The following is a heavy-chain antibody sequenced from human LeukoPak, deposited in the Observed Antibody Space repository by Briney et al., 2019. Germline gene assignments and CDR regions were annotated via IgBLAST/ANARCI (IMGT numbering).Heavy chain of an antibody. CDR1: GFTFSSYE. J-gene: IGHJ3*02. V-gene: IGHV3-48*03. CDR3: ARVVGLGAFDI. CDR2: ISSSGSTI. D-gene: IGHD3-10*01. Sequence: GGSLRLSCAASGFTFSSYEMNWVRQAPGKGLEWVSYISSSGSTIYYADSVKGRFTISRDSAKNSLYLQMNSLRAEDTAVYYCARVVGLGAFDIWGQGTMVTVPS.